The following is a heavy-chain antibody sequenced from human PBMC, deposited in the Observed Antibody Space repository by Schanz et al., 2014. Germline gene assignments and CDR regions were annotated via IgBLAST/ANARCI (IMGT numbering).Heavy chain of an antibody. CDR1: GGSVSSGGDY. D-gene: IGHD4-17*01. Sequence: QVQLQESGPGLVKPSQTLSLTCTVSGGSVSSGGDYWSWIRQHPGKGLEWIGYISYSGVTYYNPSLKSRVTISMHTSKNQFSLKLSSVTAADTAVYYCARDRGHGDLPGDIWGQGTTVTVSS. J-gene: IGHJ6*02. V-gene: IGHV4-31*03. CDR2: ISYSGVT. CDR3: ARDRGHGDLPGDI.